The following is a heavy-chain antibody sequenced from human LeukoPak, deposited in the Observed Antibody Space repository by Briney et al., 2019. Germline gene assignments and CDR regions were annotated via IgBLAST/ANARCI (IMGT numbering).Heavy chain of an antibody. CDR1: GGSISSGNYY. D-gene: IGHD3-22*01. CDR2: IYYSGST. J-gene: IGHJ4*02. CDR3: AKDGINYYDISGYDI. Sequence: SETLSLTCTVSGGSISSGNYYWSWIRQPAGKGLEWIGRIYYSGSTYYNPSLKSRVTISVDTSKNQFSLKLSSVTAADTAVYYCAKDGINYYDISGYDIWGQGTLVTVSS. V-gene: IGHV4-61*10.